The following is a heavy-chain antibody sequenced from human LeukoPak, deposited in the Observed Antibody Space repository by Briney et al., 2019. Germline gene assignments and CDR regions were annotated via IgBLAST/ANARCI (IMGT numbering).Heavy chain of an antibody. V-gene: IGHV3-7*01. CDR2: IKQDGSEK. Sequence: PGGSLRLSWAAARFTFSSYWMSWVRQAPGKGLEWVANIKQDGSEKYYVDSVKGRFTISRDNAKNSLYLQMNSLRAEDTAVYYCAREPVSPLPDYWGQGTLVTVSS. CDR3: AREPVSPLPDY. CDR1: RFTFSSYW. J-gene: IGHJ4*02. D-gene: IGHD1-14*01.